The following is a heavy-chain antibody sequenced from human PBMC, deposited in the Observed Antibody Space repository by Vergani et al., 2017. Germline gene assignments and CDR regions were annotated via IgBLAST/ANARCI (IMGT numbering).Heavy chain of an antibody. CDR3: VKDRAASGNYWYFDL. CDR1: GFTFDDYA. J-gene: IGHJ2*01. D-gene: IGHD6-13*01. V-gene: IGHV3-9*01. Sequence: EVQLVESGGGLVQPGRSLRLSCAASGFTFDDYAMHWVRQAPGKGLEWVSGINWNSDSIAYADSVKGRFTISRDNAKNSLYLQMNRLRAEDTALYYCVKDRAASGNYWYFDLWGRGTLVTVSS. CDR2: INWNSDSI.